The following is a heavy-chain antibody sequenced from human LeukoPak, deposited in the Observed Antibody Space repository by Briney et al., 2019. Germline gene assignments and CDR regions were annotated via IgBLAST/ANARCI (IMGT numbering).Heavy chain of an antibody. CDR2: ISAYNGNT. D-gene: IGHD2-2*01. CDR1: GYTFTSYG. V-gene: IGHV1-18*01. Sequence: GASVKVSCKASGYTFTSYGISWVRQAPGQGLEWMGWISAYNGNTNYAQKLQGRVTMTTDTSTSTAYMELRSLRSDDTAVYYCARDPLSNSWYYFDYWGQGTLVTVSS. J-gene: IGHJ4*02. CDR3: ARDPLSNSWYYFDY.